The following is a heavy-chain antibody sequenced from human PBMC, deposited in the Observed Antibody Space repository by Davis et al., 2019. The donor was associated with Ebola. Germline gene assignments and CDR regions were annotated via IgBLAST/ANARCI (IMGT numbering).Heavy chain of an antibody. V-gene: IGHV3-7*01. J-gene: IGHJ3*02. CDR1: GFTFSSYW. Sequence: GESLKISCAASGFTFSSYWMSWVSQAPGKGLEWVANIKQDGSEKYYVDSVKGRFTISRDNAKNSLYLQMNSLRAEDTAVYYCAKVSSWDAFDIWGQGTMVTVSS. D-gene: IGHD6-13*01. CDR2: IKQDGSEK. CDR3: AKVSSWDAFDI.